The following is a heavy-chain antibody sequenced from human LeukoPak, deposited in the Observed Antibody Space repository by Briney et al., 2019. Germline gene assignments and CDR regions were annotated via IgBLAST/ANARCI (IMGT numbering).Heavy chain of an antibody. CDR2: IYYSGST. Sequence: ASETLSLTCTVAGGSISSYYWSWIRQPPGKGLEWIGYIYYSGSTNYNPSLKSRVTISVDTSKNQFSLKLSSVTAADTAVYYCASTPLYYDYVWGSYRDDAFDIWGQGTMVTVSS. CDR1: GGSISSYY. CDR3: ASTPLYYDYVWGSYRDDAFDI. J-gene: IGHJ3*02. D-gene: IGHD3-16*02. V-gene: IGHV4-59*08.